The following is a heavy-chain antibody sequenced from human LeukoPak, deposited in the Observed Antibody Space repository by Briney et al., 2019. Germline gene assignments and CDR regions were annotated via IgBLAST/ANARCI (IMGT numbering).Heavy chain of an antibody. V-gene: IGHV4-39*01. D-gene: IGHD3-22*01. Sequence: KPSETLSLTCTVSGGSISSSSYYWGWIRQPPGKGLEWIGSIYYSGSTYYNPSLKSRVTISVDTSKNQFSLKLSSVTAADTAVYYCARLSFYDSSGPHGGYCYGMDVWGQGTTVTVSS. J-gene: IGHJ6*02. CDR3: ARLSFYDSSGPHGGYCYGMDV. CDR1: GGSISSSSYY. CDR2: IYYSGST.